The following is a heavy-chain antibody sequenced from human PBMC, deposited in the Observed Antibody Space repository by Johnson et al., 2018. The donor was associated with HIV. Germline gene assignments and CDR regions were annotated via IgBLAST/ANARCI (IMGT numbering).Heavy chain of an antibody. CDR2: ISYDGSKK. J-gene: IGHJ3*02. V-gene: IGHV3-30*04. Sequence: QVQLVESGGGVVQPGRSLRLSCAASGFTFSSYAMHWVRQAPGKGLEWVAVISYDGSKKYHGDSVKGRFTISRDNSKDTLYLQMNSLRAEDTAVYYCATGVVVTAMNDAFDIWGQGTMVTVSS. D-gene: IGHD2-21*02. CDR1: GFTFSSYA. CDR3: ATGVVVTAMNDAFDI.